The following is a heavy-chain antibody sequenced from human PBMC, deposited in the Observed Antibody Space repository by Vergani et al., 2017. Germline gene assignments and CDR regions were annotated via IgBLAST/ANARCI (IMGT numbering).Heavy chain of an antibody. CDR1: GFTVSSNY. Sequence: EVQLVESGGGLVQPGGSLRLSCAASGFTVSSNYMSWVRQAPGKGLEWVSVIYSGGSTYYADSVKGRFTLSRHNSKNTLYLQMNSLRAEDTAVYYCARHPLTYPYGMDVWGQGTTVTVSS. V-gene: IGHV3-53*04. CDR2: IYSGGST. J-gene: IGHJ6*02. CDR3: ARHPLTYPYGMDV.